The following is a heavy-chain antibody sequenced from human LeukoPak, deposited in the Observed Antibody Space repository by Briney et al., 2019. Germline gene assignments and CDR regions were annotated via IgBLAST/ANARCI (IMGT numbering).Heavy chain of an antibody. CDR2: IYHSGST. CDR1: GYSISSGYY. D-gene: IGHD3-22*01. CDR3: AKLLYYYDSSQPY. Sequence: SETLSLTCTVSGYSISSGYYWGWIRQPPGKGLEWIGSIYHSGSTYYNPSLKSRVTISVDTSKNQFSLKLSSVTAADTAVYYCAKLLYYYDSSQPYWGQGTLVTVSS. V-gene: IGHV4-38-2*02. J-gene: IGHJ4*02.